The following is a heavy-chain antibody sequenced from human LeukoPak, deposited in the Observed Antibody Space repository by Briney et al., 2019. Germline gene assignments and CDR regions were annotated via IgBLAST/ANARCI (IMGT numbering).Heavy chain of an antibody. CDR1: GFTFSSYW. J-gene: IGHJ4*02. D-gene: IGHD2-15*01. V-gene: IGHV3-7*05. CDR3: ARSSPVAAHFDY. Sequence: GGSLRLSCAVSGFTFSSYWMSWVRQAPGKGLEWVANIKQDGSEKYYVDSVKGRFTISRDNAKNSLYLQMNSLRAEDTAVYYCARSSPVAAHFDYWGQGTLVTVSS. CDR2: IKQDGSEK.